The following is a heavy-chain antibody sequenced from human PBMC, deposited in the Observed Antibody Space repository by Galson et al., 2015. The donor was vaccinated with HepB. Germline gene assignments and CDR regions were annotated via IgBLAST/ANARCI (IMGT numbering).Heavy chain of an antibody. Sequence: SLRLSCAASGFTFSSYSMNWVRQAPGKGLEWVSYISSSSSTIYYADSVKGRFTISRDNAKNSLYLQMNSLRAEDTAVYYCARDWPYYDSSGFDYWGQGTLVTVSS. V-gene: IGHV3-48*01. J-gene: IGHJ4*02. CDR1: GFTFSSYS. D-gene: IGHD3-22*01. CDR3: ARDWPYYDSSGFDY. CDR2: ISSSSSTI.